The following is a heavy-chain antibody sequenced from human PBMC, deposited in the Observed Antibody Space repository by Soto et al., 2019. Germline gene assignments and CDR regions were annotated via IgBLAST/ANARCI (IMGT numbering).Heavy chain of an antibody. CDR3: ARDVVGATNLFNY. J-gene: IGHJ4*02. D-gene: IGHD1-26*01. CDR1: GFTFSSYA. V-gene: IGHV3-23*01. Sequence: EVQLLESGGGLLQPGESLRLSCAASGFTFSSYAMGWVRQAPGKGLEWVSTISGNGGNTYYADSVKGRFTISRDNSKNTLYLQMNILSAEDTAVYYCARDVVGATNLFNYWGQRTLVTVSS. CDR2: ISGNGGNT.